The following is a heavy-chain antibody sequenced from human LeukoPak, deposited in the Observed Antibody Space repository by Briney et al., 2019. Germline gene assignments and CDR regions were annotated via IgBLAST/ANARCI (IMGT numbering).Heavy chain of an antibody. D-gene: IGHD3-10*01. V-gene: IGHV3-53*01. CDR2: VYSGSST. J-gene: IGHJ4*02. CDR3: ARDPSGVLDY. Sequence: PGGSLRLSCAASGFTVSSNYMSRVRQAPGKGLEWVSIVYSGSSTYNADSVKGRFTISRDNSKNTLYLQMNSLRAEDTAVYYCARDPSGVLDYWGQGTLVTVSS. CDR1: GFTVSSNY.